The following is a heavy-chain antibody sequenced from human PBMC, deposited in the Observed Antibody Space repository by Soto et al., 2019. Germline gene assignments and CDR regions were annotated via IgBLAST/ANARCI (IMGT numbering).Heavy chain of an antibody. V-gene: IGHV3-30-3*01. D-gene: IGHD3-10*01. CDR1: GFTFSSYA. J-gene: IGHJ6*02. Sequence: GGSLRLSCAASGFTFSSYAMHWVRQAPGKGLEWVAVISYDGSNKYYADPVKGRFTISRANSKNTLYLQMNSLRAEDTAVYYCARARATSGSGSYYNDYYYYYGMDVWGQGTTVTVSS. CDR3: ARARATSGSGSYYNDYYYYYGMDV. CDR2: ISYDGSNK.